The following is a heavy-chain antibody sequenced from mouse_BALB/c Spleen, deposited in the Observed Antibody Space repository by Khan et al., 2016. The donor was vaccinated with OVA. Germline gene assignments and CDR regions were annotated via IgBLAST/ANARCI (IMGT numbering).Heavy chain of an antibody. CDR2: ICRDGTI. J-gene: IGHJ4*01. Sequence: QVQLQQSGPGLVAPSQSLSITCTISGFSLTNYGVHWVSQPPGKGLEWLVVICRDGTITYSSVLKSRLSISKDNSKSQVLLKMNSLQTDDTAMYYCARHPCYHYYIMDYVGQGTLVTVSS. V-gene: IGHV2-6-1*01. CDR3: ARHPCYHYYIMDY. CDR1: GFSLTNYG.